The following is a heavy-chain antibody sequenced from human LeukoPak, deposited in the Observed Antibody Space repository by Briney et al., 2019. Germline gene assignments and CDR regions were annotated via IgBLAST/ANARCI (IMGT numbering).Heavy chain of an antibody. D-gene: IGHD4-23*01. V-gene: IGHV1-8*01. Sequence: ASVKVSCKASGYTFTSYDINWVRQATGQGLERMGWMNPNSGNTGYAQKFQGRVTMTRNTSISTAYMELSSLRSEDTAVYYCARGPNKSDGGNSGSAWFDPWGQGTLVTVSS. CDR2: MNPNSGNT. CDR1: GYTFTSYD. CDR3: ARGPNKSDGGNSGSAWFDP. J-gene: IGHJ5*02.